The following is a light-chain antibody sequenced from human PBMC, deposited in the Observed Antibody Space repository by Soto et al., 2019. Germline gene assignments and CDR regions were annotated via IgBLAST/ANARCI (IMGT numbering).Light chain of an antibody. J-gene: IGKJ3*01. Sequence: EIVMTQSPGTLSVSPGERATLSCRASQSVSVNLAWYQQKPGQAPRLLIYGVSTRATGIPARFSGSESGTDFTLTISSLQSADFAVYYCQQYNDWPFTFGPGTKVDIK. CDR1: QSVSVN. CDR2: GVS. CDR3: QQYNDWPFT. V-gene: IGKV3-15*01.